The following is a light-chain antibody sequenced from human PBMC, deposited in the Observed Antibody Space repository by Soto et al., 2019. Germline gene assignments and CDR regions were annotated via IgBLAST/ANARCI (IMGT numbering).Light chain of an antibody. V-gene: IGKV1-5*01. Sequence: DIQMTQSPSTLSASVGDRVTITCRASQSISSWLAWYQQKPGKAPKLLIYDASSLESVVPSRFSGSGSGTEFTLTISSLQPDDFVTFYCQQYNSDSYTFGQGTKLEIK. CDR1: QSISSW. CDR3: QQYNSDSYT. CDR2: DAS. J-gene: IGKJ2*01.